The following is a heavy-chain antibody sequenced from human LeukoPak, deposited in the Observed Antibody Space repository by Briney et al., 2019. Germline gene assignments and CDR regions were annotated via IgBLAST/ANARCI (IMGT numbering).Heavy chain of an antibody. CDR2: INPNSGST. CDR3: ARPYCSGGSCYYFGMDV. CDR1: RYTFSEFH. J-gene: IGHJ6*01. D-gene: IGHD2-15*01. V-gene: IGHV1-2*02. Sequence: GASVKVSCKASRYTFSEFHIQWVRQAPGQGLEWLGWINPNSGSTHYAQQFQGRVTMTRDTSISTAYMELSRLTSDDTAVYYCARPYCSGGSCYYFGMDVWGQGTTVTVSA.